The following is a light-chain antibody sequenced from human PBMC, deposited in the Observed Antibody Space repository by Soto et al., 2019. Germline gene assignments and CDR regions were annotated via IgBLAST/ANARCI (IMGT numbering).Light chain of an antibody. J-gene: IGKJ5*01. CDR1: RSVSAS. CDR2: DVS. CDR3: QQYNNWPFS. V-gene: IGKV3-11*01. Sequence: EIVLTQSPATLSSSPGERATLSCRASRSVSASLAWYQLKPGQSPRLLIYDVSIRATGVPARFSGTGSETDFTLTISGLQSEDSAVYFCQQYNNWPFSFGQGTRWRL.